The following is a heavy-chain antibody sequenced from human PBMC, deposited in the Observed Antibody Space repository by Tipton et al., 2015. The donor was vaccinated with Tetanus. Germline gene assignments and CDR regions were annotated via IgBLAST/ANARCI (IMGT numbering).Heavy chain of an antibody. CDR1: GFIFSSYG. J-gene: IGHJ4*02. Sequence: SLRLSCAASGFIFSSYGIHWVRQAPGKGLEWVAVSWYDGTDKYYADSAKGRFTISRDNSKNTLYLQMNSLRAEDTAVYYCEREADCSGGSCFSGDFDNWGQGTQVTVSS. D-gene: IGHD2-15*01. CDR3: EREADCSGGSCFSGDFDN. V-gene: IGHV3-33*01. CDR2: SWYDGTDK.